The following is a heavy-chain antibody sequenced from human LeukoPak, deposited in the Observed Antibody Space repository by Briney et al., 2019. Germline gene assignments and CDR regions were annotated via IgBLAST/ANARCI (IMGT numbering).Heavy chain of an antibody. CDR1: GGSIYNSTFY. J-gene: IGHJ4*02. D-gene: IGHD3-22*01. Sequence: SETLSLTCTVSGGSIYNSTFYWGWIRQPPGKGLKWIGSIHYTGSAYYKQSLKSRATISVDTSKNQFSLKLSSVTATDTAIYYCARHVGPPSSGYYYRFDYWGQGTLVTVSS. CDR3: ARHVGPPSSGYYYRFDY. V-gene: IGHV4-39*01. CDR2: IHYTGSA.